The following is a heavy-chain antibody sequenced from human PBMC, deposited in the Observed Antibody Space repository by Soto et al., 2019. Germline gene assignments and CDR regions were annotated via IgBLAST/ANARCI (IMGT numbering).Heavy chain of an antibody. CDR1: GVSISSHDW. CDR2: SHQSGNT. D-gene: IGHD6-13*01. Sequence: QVQLQESGPGLVKPSGTLSLTCAVSGVSISSHDWWTWVRQPPEKGLEWIGESHQSGNTNYNSSLESRVTISVDKSKNQFSLNLSSVTVADTAVYYCATRDTSRFYWGQGTLVTVSS. V-gene: IGHV4-4*02. J-gene: IGHJ4*02. CDR3: ATRDTSRFY.